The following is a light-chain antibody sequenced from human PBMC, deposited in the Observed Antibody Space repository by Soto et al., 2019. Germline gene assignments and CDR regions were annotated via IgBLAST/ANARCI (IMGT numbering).Light chain of an antibody. CDR3: TSYTTTSTYV. V-gene: IGLV2-14*03. J-gene: IGLJ1*01. Sequence: QSVLAQPSSPSGSPGQSITIFCPWNNNYVGSYNYVSWYQQHPGRAPKLMIYDVTNRPSGVSNRFSGSKSGSTASLTISGLQAEDEADYFCTSYTTTSTYVFGTGTKVTVL. CDR1: NNYVGSYNY. CDR2: DVT.